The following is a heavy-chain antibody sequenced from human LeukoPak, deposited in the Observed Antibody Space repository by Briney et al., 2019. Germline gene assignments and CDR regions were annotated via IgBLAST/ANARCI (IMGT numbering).Heavy chain of an antibody. V-gene: IGHV7-4-1*02. Sequence: ASVRVSCKASGYTFSTYAMNGVRQAPGQGLEWMGWINTNTGNPTYAQGFTGRFVFSLDTSVTTTYLEISSLKPEDTAVYYCARDRRGYYSWFDPWGQGTLVTVSS. CDR2: INTNTGNP. D-gene: IGHD3-3*01. J-gene: IGHJ5*02. CDR1: GYTFSTYA. CDR3: ARDRRGYYSWFDP.